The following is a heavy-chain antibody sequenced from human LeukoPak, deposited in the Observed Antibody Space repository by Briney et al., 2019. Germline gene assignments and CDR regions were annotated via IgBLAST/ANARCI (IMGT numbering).Heavy chain of an antibody. J-gene: IGHJ4*02. CDR3: ARESMVRGVTFDY. CDR1: GGSISSYY. Sequence: SETLSLTCTVSGGSISSYYWSWIRQPPGKGLEWIGYIYYSGSTNYNPSLKSRVTISVDTSKNQFSLKLSSVTAADTAVYYCARESMVRGVTFDYWGQGTLATVFS. CDR2: IYYSGST. D-gene: IGHD3-10*01. V-gene: IGHV4-59*01.